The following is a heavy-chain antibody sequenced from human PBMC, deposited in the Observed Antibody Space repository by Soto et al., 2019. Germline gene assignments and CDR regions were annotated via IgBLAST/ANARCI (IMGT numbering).Heavy chain of an antibody. CDR2: IIPIPGTA. CDR1: GGTFGSYA. J-gene: IGHJ6*02. CDR3: GRSQSSSTILEAYYYYYYGMDV. V-gene: IGHV1-69*01. Sequence: QVQLVQSGAEVKKPGSSVKVSCKASGGTFGSYAISWVRQAPGQGLEWMGGIIPIPGTANYAQKFQGRVTIAADESTSTAYRELSRLRSEDTAVYYCGRSQSSSTILEAYYYYYYGMDVWGQGTTVTVSS. D-gene: IGHD2-2*01.